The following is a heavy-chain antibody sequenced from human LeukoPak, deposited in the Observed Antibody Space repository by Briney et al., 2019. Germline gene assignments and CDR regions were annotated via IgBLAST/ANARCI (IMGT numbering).Heavy chain of an antibody. CDR2: IHYSGTT. Sequence: SETLSLTCTVSDDSINNHFWSWVRQSPGRGLEWIGYIHYSGTTSYNPSLKRPATILLDPSNNKFSLKLASVTAADTAVYFCARESGYRDTNYIGTFDFWGQGILITVSS. D-gene: IGHD1-7*01. CDR3: ARESGYRDTNYIGTFDF. V-gene: IGHV4-59*11. CDR1: DDSINNHF. J-gene: IGHJ3*01.